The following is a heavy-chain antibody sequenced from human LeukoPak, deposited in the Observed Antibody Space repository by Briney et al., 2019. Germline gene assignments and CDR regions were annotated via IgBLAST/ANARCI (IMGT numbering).Heavy chain of an antibody. Sequence: GGSLRLSCAASGFTFDDYAMHWVRQAPGKGLEWVSGISWNSGSIGYVDSVKGRFTISRDNAENSLFLQMNSLRAEDTAVYYCGRAGWGPADYWGQGTLVTVSS. D-gene: IGHD5-24*01. CDR1: GFTFDDYA. CDR2: ISWNSGSI. V-gene: IGHV3-9*01. J-gene: IGHJ4*02. CDR3: GRAGWGPADY.